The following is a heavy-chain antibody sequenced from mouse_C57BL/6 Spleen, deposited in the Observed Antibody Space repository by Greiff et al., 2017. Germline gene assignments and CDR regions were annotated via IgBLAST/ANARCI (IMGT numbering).Heavy chain of an antibody. Sequence: DVKLVESGGDLVKPGGSLKLSCAASGFTFSSYGMSWVRQTPDKRLEWVATISSGGSYTYYPDSVKGRFTISRDNAKNTLYLQMSSLKSEDTAMYYCARQFEVAYDFDYWGQGTTLTVSS. D-gene: IGHD1-1*02. V-gene: IGHV5-6*02. CDR2: ISSGGSYT. CDR1: GFTFSSYG. CDR3: ARQFEVAYDFDY. J-gene: IGHJ2*01.